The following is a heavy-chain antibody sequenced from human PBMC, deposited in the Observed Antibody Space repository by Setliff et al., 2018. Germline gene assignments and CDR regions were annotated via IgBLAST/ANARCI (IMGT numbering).Heavy chain of an antibody. J-gene: IGHJ6*02. CDR2: IWNDGSSK. CDR1: GFTLSNYG. V-gene: IGHV3-33*01. Sequence: PGGSLRLSCVASGFTLSNYGMHWVRQAPGKGLEWVALIWNDGSSKFYGDSVKGRFTISWDNSKNTLYLQMDSLRAEDTAVYYCARNWVTAQHYYYGMDVWGQGTTVTVSS. CDR3: ARNWVTAQHYYYGMDV. D-gene: IGHD2-21*02.